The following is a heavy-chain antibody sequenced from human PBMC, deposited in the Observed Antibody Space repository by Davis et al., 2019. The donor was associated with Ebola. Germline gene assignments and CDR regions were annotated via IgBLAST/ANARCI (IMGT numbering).Heavy chain of an antibody. CDR2: INPNSDGT. V-gene: IGHV1-2*04. D-gene: IGHD2-15*01. CDR1: GYTFTGYY. J-gene: IGHJ6*02. Sequence: ASVKVSCKASGYTFTGYYMHWVRQAPGQGLEWMGWINPNSDGTNYAQKFQGWVTMTRDTSISTAYMELSRLRSDDTAVYYCARDLGYCSGGSCYHYGMDVWGQGTTVTVSS. CDR3: ARDLGYCSGGSCYHYGMDV.